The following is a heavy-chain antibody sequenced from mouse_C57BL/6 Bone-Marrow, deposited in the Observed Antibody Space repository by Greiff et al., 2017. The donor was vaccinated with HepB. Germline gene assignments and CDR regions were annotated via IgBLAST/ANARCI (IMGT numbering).Heavy chain of an antibody. D-gene: IGHD4-1*01. CDR2: IYPRSGNT. V-gene: IGHV1-81*01. CDR1: GYTFTSYG. J-gene: IGHJ4*01. CDR3: AREMLGRAMDY. Sequence: VQLQQSGAELARPGASVKLSCKASGYTFTSYGISWVKQRTGQGLEWIGEIYPRSGNTYYNEKFKGKATLTADKSSSTAYMELRILTSEDSAVYFCAREMLGRAMDYWGQGTSVTVSS.